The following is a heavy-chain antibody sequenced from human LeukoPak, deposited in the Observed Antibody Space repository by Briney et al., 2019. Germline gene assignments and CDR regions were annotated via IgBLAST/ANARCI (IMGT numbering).Heavy chain of an antibody. J-gene: IGHJ4*02. CDR1: GYTFTSYD. Sequence: GASVKVSCKASGYTFTSYDINWVRQATGQGLEWMGWMSPNSGNTGYAQKFQGRVTMTRDTSTSTVYMELSSLRSEDTAVYYCARPPYGANSLYYFDYWGQGTLVTVSS. D-gene: IGHD4-23*01. CDR3: ARPPYGANSLYYFDY. V-gene: IGHV1-8*01. CDR2: MSPNSGNT.